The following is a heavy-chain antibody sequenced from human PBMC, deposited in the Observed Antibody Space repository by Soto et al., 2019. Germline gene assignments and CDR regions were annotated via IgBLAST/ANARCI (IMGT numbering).Heavy chain of an antibody. CDR2: ISGYNSDT. J-gene: IGHJ4*02. V-gene: IGHV1-18*01. CDR1: GYTFTSYG. Sequence: QVQLVQSGAEVKKPGASVKVSCKASGYTFTSYGLSWVRQAPGQGLEWMGWISGYNSDTNYAQNRQGRITMTTDTSTSTAAMELRSLRSTDTAVYYCARGDWPNYWGQGTLVTVSS. D-gene: IGHD3-9*01. CDR3: ARGDWPNY.